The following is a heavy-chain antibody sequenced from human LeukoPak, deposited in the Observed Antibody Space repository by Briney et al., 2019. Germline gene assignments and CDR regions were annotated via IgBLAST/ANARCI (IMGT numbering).Heavy chain of an antibody. J-gene: IGHJ4*02. CDR2: IYYSGTI. Sequence: SETLSLTCTVSGGSISSYYWSWIRQPPGKGLEWIGYIYYSGTIYYNPSLKSRGTISEDTSKNQFSLKLTSVTAADTAVYYCARGTRGGHFDYWGQGTLVPVSS. V-gene: IGHV4-59*08. CDR1: GGSISSYY. D-gene: IGHD2-2*01. CDR3: ARGTRGGHFDY.